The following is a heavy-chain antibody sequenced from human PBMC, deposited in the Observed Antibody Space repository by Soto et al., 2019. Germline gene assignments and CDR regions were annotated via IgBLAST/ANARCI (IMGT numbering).Heavy chain of an antibody. CDR2: VYYSGST. V-gene: IGHV4-59*01. J-gene: IGHJ5*02. Sequence: QVQLQESGPGLVKSSETLSLTCTVSGGSISSYYWSWIRQPPGKGLEWIGYVYYSGSTNYNPSLQSRVTISVDTSKNQFSLKLSSVTTADTAVYYCARDGRYCSGGSCYRFDPWGQGTLVTVSS. CDR1: GGSISSYY. D-gene: IGHD2-15*01. CDR3: ARDGRYCSGGSCYRFDP.